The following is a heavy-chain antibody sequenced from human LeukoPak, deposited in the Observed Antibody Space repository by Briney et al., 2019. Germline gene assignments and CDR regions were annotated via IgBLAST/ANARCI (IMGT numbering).Heavy chain of an antibody. J-gene: IGHJ4*02. CDR1: GYTFTSYD. D-gene: IGHD6-13*01. V-gene: IGHV1-8*03. CDR2: MNPNSGNT. CDR3: ARVSAAGMEDYFDY. Sequence: GASVKVSCKASGYTFTSYDINWVRQATGQGLEWMGWMNPNSGNTDYAQKFQGRVTITRNTSISTAYMELSSLRSEDTAVYYCARVSAAGMEDYFDYWGQGTLVTVSS.